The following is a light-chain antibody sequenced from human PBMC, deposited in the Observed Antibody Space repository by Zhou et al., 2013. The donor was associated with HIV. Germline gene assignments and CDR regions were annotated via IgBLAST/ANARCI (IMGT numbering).Light chain of an antibody. CDR3: MQSLQTPFS. J-gene: IGKJ2*01. CDR1: QSLLHSNGYNY. CDR2: LGS. V-gene: IGKV2-28*01. Sequence: DIVMTQSPLSLPVTPGEPASISCTSSQSLLHSNGYNYLDWYLQKPGQSPQLLIYLGSNRASGVPDRFSGSGPGTDFTLRISRVEAEDVGLYYCMQSLQTPFSFGQGTKLEIK.